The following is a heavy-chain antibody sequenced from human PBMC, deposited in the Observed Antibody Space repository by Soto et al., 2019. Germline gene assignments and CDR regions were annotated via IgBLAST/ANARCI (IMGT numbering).Heavy chain of an antibody. Sequence: QVQLVQSGAEVKKPGSSVNVSCKASGGTFSNHLISWVRQAPGQGLEWMGTIIPLFGILNYAQKLQGRVTXPXXXSXXTAYMELSSLRSDDTAVYYCASGSLYGAGSYPVDYWGQGTLVTVSS. J-gene: IGHJ4*01. CDR2: IIPLFGIL. CDR1: GGTFSNHL. D-gene: IGHD3-10*01. V-gene: IGHV1-69*02. CDR3: ASGSLYGAGSYPVDY.